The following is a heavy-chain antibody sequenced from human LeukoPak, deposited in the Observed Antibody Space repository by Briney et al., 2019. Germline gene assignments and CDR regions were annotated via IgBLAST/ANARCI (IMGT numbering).Heavy chain of an antibody. CDR3: ARSGYSYGYVAYYYYGMDV. J-gene: IGHJ6*02. D-gene: IGHD5-18*01. V-gene: IGHV4-59*08. Sequence: PSETLSLTCTVSGGSISSYYWSWIRQPPGKGLEWIGYIYYSGSTNYNPSLKSRVTISVDTSKNQFSLKLSSVTAADTAVYYCARSGYSYGYVAYYYYGMDVWGQGTTVTVSS. CDR2: IYYSGST. CDR1: GGSISSYY.